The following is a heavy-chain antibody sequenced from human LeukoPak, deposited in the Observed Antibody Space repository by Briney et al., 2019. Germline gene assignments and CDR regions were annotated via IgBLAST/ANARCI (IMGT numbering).Heavy chain of an antibody. V-gene: IGHV4-59*01. J-gene: IGHJ4*02. Sequence: SETLSLTCTVSGGSISSYYWSWLRQPPGKGLEWIGYIYHTGSTSYNPSLKSRVTISIDMSKNQFSLKLSSVTAADTALYYCARTSATAGLDYWGQGSLVTVSS. D-gene: IGHD6-25*01. CDR3: ARTSATAGLDY. CDR2: IYHTGST. CDR1: GGSISSYY.